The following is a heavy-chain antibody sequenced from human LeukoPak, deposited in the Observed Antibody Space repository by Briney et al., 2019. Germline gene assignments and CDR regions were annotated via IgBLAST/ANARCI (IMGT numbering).Heavy chain of an antibody. CDR2: IYSGGST. Sequence: PGGSLRLSCAASGFTVSSSYMSWVRQAPGKGLEWVSVIYSGGSTFYADSVKGRFTISRDNSKNTLYLQMNSLRAEDTAVYYCASGVYSSSSLGYWGQGTLVTVSS. D-gene: IGHD6-6*01. CDR3: ASGVYSSSSLGY. V-gene: IGHV3-53*01. J-gene: IGHJ4*02. CDR1: GFTVSSSY.